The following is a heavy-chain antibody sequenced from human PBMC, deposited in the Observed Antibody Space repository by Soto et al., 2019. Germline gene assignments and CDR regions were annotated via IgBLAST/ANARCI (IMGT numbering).Heavy chain of an antibody. CDR3: ARDAKGYYYDIMKYYFDS. V-gene: IGHV4-34*01. CDR1: GGSFSGYY. D-gene: IGHD3-9*01. CDR2: INHSGNT. Sequence: PSETLSLTCAVYGGSFSGYYWNWIRQPPGQGLEWIGEINHSGNTNYNPSLKSRVTISVDASKNQFSLNLRSVTATDTAVYYCARDAKGYYYDIMKYYFDSWGPGTLVTVSS. J-gene: IGHJ4*02.